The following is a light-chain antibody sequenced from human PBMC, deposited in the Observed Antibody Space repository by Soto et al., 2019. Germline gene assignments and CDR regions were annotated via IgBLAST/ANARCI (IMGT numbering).Light chain of an antibody. CDR2: KTS. V-gene: IGKV1-5*03. J-gene: IGKJ4*01. CDR1: QSISNW. CDR3: QQYKSFSLT. Sequence: DIQMTQSPSTLSASVGDRVTITCRASQSISNWLAWYQQKPGKAPKLLIYKTSNLDSGVPSRFSGSGSGTEFPLTISSLQHDDFATYYCQQYKSFSLTFGGGTRVEVK.